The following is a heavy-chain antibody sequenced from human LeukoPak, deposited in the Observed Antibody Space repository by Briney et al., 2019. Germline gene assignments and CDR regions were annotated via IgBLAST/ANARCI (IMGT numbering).Heavy chain of an antibody. CDR3: ARDLRWGYYFDY. D-gene: IGHD4-23*01. V-gene: IGHV1-46*01. CDR1: GYTFTSYY. Sequence: GASVKVSCKASGYTFTSYYMHWVRQAPGQGLEWMGIINPSGGSTSYAQKFQGRVTMTRDTSTSTVYMELSSLRSEDTAVNYCARDLRWGYYFDYWGQGTLVTVSS. J-gene: IGHJ4*02. CDR2: INPSGGST.